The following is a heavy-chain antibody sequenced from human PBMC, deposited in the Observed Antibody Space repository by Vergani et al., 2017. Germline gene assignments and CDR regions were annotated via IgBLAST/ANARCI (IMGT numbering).Heavy chain of an antibody. D-gene: IGHD5-18*01. Sequence: EVQLVESGGGLVQPVRSLRLSCTASGFTFGDYAMSWFRQAPGKGMEWVGFIRIKAYGGTTEYAASVKGRFTISRDDSKSIAYLQMNSLKTEDTAVYYCRADTAMAGGYYYYYMDVWGKGTTVTVSS. V-gene: IGHV3-49*03. CDR1: GFTFGDYA. CDR3: RADTAMAGGYYYYYMDV. J-gene: IGHJ6*03. CDR2: IRIKAYGGTT.